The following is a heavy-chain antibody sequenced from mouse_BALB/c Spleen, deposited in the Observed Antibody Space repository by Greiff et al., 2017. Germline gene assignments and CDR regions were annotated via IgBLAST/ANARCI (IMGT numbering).Heavy chain of an antibody. CDR1: GFNIKDTY. Sequence: VQLQQSGAELVKPGASVKLSCTASGFNIKDTYMHWVKQRPEQGLEWIGRIDPANGNTKYDPKFQGKATITADTSSNTAYLQLSSLTSEDTAVYYCARSYRRYYYAMDYWGQGTSVTVSS. CDR2: IDPANGNT. V-gene: IGHV14-3*02. J-gene: IGHJ4*01. CDR3: ARSYRRYYYAMDY. D-gene: IGHD2-14*01.